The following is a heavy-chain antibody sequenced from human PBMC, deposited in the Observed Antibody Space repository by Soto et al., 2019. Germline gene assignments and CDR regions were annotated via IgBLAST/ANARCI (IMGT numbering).Heavy chain of an antibody. V-gene: IGHV4-31*02. CDR3: AREGREGNRFDP. CDR2: ISYSGTT. J-gene: IGHJ5*02. D-gene: IGHD1-26*01. Sequence: WTWIRQHPGKGLEWIGYISYSGTTFYNPSLKSRLTISLDTSKSQFSLRLSSATAADTAIYYCAREGREGNRFDPWGQGTPVTVSS.